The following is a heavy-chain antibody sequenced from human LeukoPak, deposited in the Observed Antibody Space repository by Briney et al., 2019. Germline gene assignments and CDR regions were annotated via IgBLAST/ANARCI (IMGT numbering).Heavy chain of an antibody. CDR3: ATNLLHDYKGS. D-gene: IGHD4-11*01. Sequence: GGSLELSFETPGFTFRNSFMNWGRPGPGKGLEWVALVSYEGSSERYADSVKGRFTISRDNSKNVLYLQMNSLRVEDTAVYYCATNLLHDYKGSWGQGTLVTVSS. CDR1: GFTFRNSF. CDR2: VSYEGSSE. V-gene: IGHV3-30*03. J-gene: IGHJ4*02.